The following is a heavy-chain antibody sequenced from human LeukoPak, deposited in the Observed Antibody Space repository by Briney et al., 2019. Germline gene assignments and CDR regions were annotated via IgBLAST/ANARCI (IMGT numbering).Heavy chain of an antibody. CDR3: AQYRYSSSSGWFDP. Sequence: SGPTLVNRTQTLTLTCTFSGFSLSTSGVGVGWIRQPPGKALEWLALIYWDDDKRYSPSLKSRLTITKDTSKNQVVLTMTNMDPVDTATYYCAQYRYSSSSGWFDPWGQGTLVTVSS. J-gene: IGHJ5*02. V-gene: IGHV2-5*02. CDR2: IYWDDDK. D-gene: IGHD6-6*01. CDR1: GFSLSTSGVG.